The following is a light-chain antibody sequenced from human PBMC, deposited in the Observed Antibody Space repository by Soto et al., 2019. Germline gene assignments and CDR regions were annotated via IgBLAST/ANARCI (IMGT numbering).Light chain of an antibody. CDR1: SSDVGGYKY. J-gene: IGLJ2*01. V-gene: IGLV2-14*01. CDR2: EIN. CDR3: SSYTSSNKV. Sequence: QSVLTQPASVSGSPGQSITISCTGVSSDVGGYKYVSWYQQHPGKAPKVMIYEINKRPSGVSDRFSGSKSGKTASLTISGLQVEDEADYYCSSYTSSNKVFGGGTTVTVL.